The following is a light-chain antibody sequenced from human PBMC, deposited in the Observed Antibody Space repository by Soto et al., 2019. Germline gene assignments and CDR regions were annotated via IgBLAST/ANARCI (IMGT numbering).Light chain of an antibody. CDR3: QQYNTYSWT. CDR2: SAN. Sequence: DIQMTQSPSDMSASVGDRVTITCRASQDISNFLVWFQQRPGKVPKXLMYSANRLESGVPSRFSGSGSGTELTITISSLKPDDFETYYCQQYNTYSWTFGQGTKVDIK. J-gene: IGKJ1*01. V-gene: IGKV1-17*03. CDR1: QDISNF.